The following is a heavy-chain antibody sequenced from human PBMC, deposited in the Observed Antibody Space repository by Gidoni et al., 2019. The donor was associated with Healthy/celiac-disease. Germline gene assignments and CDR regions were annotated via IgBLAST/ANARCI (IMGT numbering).Heavy chain of an antibody. V-gene: IGHV4-4*07. CDR1: GGSISSYY. Sequence: QVQLQESGPGLVKPSETLSLTCTVSGGSISSYYWSWLRQPAGKGLEWIGRIYTSGSTNYNPSLKSRVTMSVDTSKNQFSLKLSSVTAADTAVYYCAANGPFGDYPVAGYWGQGTLVTVSS. CDR2: IYTSGST. CDR3: AANGPFGDYPVAGY. D-gene: IGHD4-17*01. J-gene: IGHJ4*02.